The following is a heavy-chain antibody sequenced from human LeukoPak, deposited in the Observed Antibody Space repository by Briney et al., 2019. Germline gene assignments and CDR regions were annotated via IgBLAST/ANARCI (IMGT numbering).Heavy chain of an antibody. D-gene: IGHD3-16*01. V-gene: IGHV3-72*01. CDR2: IRNKANSYTT. Sequence: GGSLRLSCAASGFTFSDHYMDWVRQAAGKGLEWVGRIRNKANSYTTEYAASVKGRFTISRDDSKYSLYLQMNSLKTEDTAVYYCAQSGSYAAFDYWGQGTLVTVSS. J-gene: IGHJ4*02. CDR1: GFTFSDHY. CDR3: AQSGSYAAFDY.